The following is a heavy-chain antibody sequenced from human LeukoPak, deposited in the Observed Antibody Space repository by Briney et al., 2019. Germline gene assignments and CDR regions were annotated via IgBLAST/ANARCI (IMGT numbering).Heavy chain of an antibody. J-gene: IGHJ5*02. CDR1: AFTFSTYG. Sequence: GGSLRLSCAASAFTFSTYGLHWVRQAPDKGLEWVAFIRYDGNTEYYADSVKGRFTISRDNPKNTLYLQINTLRAEDTAVYYCAWWGYGSGFANWFDPWGQGTLVTVSS. V-gene: IGHV3-30*02. CDR2: IRYDGNTE. D-gene: IGHD3-10*01. CDR3: AWWGYGSGFANWFDP.